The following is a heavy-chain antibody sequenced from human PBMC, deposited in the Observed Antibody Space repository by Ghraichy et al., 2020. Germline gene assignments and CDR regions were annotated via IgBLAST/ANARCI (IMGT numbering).Heavy chain of an antibody. CDR1: GYTFTSYG. CDR2: ISAYNGNT. Sequence: ASVKVSCKASGYTFTSYGISWVRQAPGQGLEWMGWISAYNGNTNYAQKLQGRVTMTTDTSTSTAYMELRSLRSDDTAVYYCARDRPYYDSSAGYSVWGQGTLVTVSS. V-gene: IGHV1-18*04. CDR3: ARDRPYYDSSAGYSV. D-gene: IGHD3-22*01. J-gene: IGHJ4*02.